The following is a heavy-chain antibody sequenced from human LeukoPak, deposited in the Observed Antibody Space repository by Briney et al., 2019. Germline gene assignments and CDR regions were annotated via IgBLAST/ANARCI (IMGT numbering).Heavy chain of an antibody. V-gene: IGHV4-31*03. CDR2: IYYSGST. CDR3: ARSTVTTPPQFDP. Sequence: NPSETLSLTCTVSGGSISSGGYYWSWIGQHPGKGLEWIGYIYYSGSTYYNPSLKSRVTISVDTSKNQFSLKLSSVTAADTAVYYCARSTVTTPPQFDPWGQGTLVTVSS. D-gene: IGHD4-11*01. CDR1: GGSISSGGYY. J-gene: IGHJ5*02.